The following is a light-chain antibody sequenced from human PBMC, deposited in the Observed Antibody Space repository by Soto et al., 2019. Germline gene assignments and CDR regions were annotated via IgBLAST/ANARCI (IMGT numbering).Light chain of an antibody. CDR3: SSKTSSRTTFA. CDR1: SSDVGGYNY. CDR2: EVN. Sequence: QSALTQPASVSGSPGQSITISCTGTSSDVGGYNYVSWYQQHPGNAPRLMIYEVNNRPSGVPNRFSGSKSGNTASLTISGLQAEDEADYYCSSKTSSRTTFAFGTGTKVTVL. V-gene: IGLV2-14*01. J-gene: IGLJ1*01.